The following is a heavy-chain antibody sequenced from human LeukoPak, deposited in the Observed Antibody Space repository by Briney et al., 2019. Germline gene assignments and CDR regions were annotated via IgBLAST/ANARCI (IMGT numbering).Heavy chain of an antibody. Sequence: SETVSLTCAVSGGSIDSSSYYWGWIRQPPGKGLVWIGSIFRTGSTYYSASLKSRVSISVDTSKNHIALKLTSVTASDTAVYFCARRLGFYGSGSLSYFDPWGQGILVSVS. CDR3: ARRLGFYGSGSLSYFDP. CDR1: GGSIDSSSYY. J-gene: IGHJ5*01. D-gene: IGHD3-10*01. V-gene: IGHV4-39*02. CDR2: IFRTGST.